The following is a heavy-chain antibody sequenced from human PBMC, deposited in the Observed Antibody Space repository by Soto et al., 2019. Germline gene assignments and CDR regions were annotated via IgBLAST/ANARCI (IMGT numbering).Heavy chain of an antibody. J-gene: IGHJ6*02. CDR2: IIPIFGTA. CDR3: ARTTVTTFSTYYYGMDV. V-gene: IGHV1-69*13. CDR1: GGTFSSYA. Sequence: SVKVSCKASGGTFSSYAISWVRQAPGQGLEWMGGIIPIFGTANYAQKFQGRVTITADESTSTAYMELSSLRSEDTAVYYCARTTVTTFSTYYYGMDVWGQGTTVTVSS. D-gene: IGHD4-17*01.